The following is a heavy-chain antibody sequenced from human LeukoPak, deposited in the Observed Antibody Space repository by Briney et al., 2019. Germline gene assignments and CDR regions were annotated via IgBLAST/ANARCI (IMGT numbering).Heavy chain of an antibody. Sequence: ASVKVSCKASGYTFTSYDINWVRQATGQGPEWMGWMNPKSGNTGYAQKFQGRVTMTTDTSTSTAYMELRSLRSDDTAVYYCARDRVSITMIVAGDYWGQGTLVTVSS. CDR2: MNPKSGNT. CDR3: ARDRVSITMIVAGDY. D-gene: IGHD3-22*01. V-gene: IGHV1-8*01. J-gene: IGHJ4*02. CDR1: GYTFTSYD.